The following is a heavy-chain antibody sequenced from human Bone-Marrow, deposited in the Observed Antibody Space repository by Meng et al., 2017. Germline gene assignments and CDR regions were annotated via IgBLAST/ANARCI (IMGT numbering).Heavy chain of an antibody. CDR2: IYYSGST. D-gene: IGHD4-17*01. CDR1: GGSISSGNHY. V-gene: IGHV4-31*03. J-gene: IGHJ2*01. Sequence: VLLKESGPGLVKPSQTLSLTCTVSGGSISSGNHYWSWIRQHPGKGLEYIGYIYYSGSTYYNPSLKSRVIISVDTSKNQFSLRLNSVTAADTAVYYCASLYGDSSVWYLDLWGRGTLVTVSS. CDR3: ASLYGDSSVWYLDL.